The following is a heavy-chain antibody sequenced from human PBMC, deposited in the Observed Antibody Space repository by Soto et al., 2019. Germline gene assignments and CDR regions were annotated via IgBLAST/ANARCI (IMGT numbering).Heavy chain of an antibody. J-gene: IGHJ5*02. CDR1: CFTFSSYC. D-gene: IGHD3-10*01. Sequence: APVEVSCKASCFTFSSYCINWVGQAPGQGLEWMGWISAYNGNTNYAQKLQGRVTMTTDTSTSTAYMELRSLRSDDTAVYYCARDQPSGDWFDPWGQGTLVTVSS. CDR2: ISAYNGNT. V-gene: IGHV1-18*01. CDR3: ARDQPSGDWFDP.